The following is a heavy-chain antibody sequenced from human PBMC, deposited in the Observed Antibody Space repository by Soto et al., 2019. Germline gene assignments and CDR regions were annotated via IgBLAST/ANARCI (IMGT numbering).Heavy chain of an antibody. D-gene: IGHD2-2*01. CDR2: ISGSGGST. J-gene: IGHJ4*02. Sequence: PGGSLRLSCAASGFTFGSYAMSWVRQAPGKGLEWVSAISGSGGSTYYADSVKGRFTISRDNSKNTLYLQMNSLRAEDTAVYYCAKGVVVPAAASLDYWGQGTLVTVSS. CDR1: GFTFGSYA. CDR3: AKGVVVPAAASLDY. V-gene: IGHV3-23*01.